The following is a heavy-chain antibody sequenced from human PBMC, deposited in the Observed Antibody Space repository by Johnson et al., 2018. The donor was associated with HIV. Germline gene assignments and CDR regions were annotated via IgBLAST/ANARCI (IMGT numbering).Heavy chain of an antibody. V-gene: IGHV3-48*03. CDR1: GFTFSSFA. CDR2: ISSSGSTI. CDR3: ARGGDGYNSRFREPFGAFDI. Sequence: VQLVESGGGVVQPGRSLRLSCEGSGFTFSSFAIHWVRQAPGKGLECVSYISSSGSTIYYADYVKGRFTISRDNAKNSLYLQMNSLRAEDTSVYYCARGGDGYNSRFREPFGAFDIWGQGTMVTVSS. J-gene: IGHJ3*02. D-gene: IGHD5-24*01.